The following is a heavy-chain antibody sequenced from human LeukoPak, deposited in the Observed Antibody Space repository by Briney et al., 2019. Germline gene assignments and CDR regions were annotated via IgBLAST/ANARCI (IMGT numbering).Heavy chain of an antibody. J-gene: IGHJ4*02. Sequence: GGSLRLSCAASGFTFSSYGMHWVRQAPGKGLEWVAVISYDGSNKYYADSVKGRFTISRDNSKNTLYLQMNSLRAEDTAVYYCAKAESGYYVDYWGQGTLVTVSS. CDR3: AKAESGYYVDY. V-gene: IGHV3-30*18. CDR1: GFTFSSYG. D-gene: IGHD3-3*01. CDR2: ISYDGSNK.